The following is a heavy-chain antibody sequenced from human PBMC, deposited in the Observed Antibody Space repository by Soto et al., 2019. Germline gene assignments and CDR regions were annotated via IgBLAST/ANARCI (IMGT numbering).Heavy chain of an antibody. CDR1: GFTFSSYA. V-gene: IGHV3-30-3*01. CDR3: ARDKWDTAMAHYFDY. CDR2: ISYDGSNK. J-gene: IGHJ4*02. Sequence: QVQLVESGGGVVQPGRPLRLSCAASGFTFSSYAMHWVRQAPGKGLEWVAVISYDGSNKYYADSVKGRFTISRDNSKNTLYLQMNSLRAEDTAVYYCARDKWDTAMAHYFDYWGQGTLVTVSS. D-gene: IGHD5-18*01.